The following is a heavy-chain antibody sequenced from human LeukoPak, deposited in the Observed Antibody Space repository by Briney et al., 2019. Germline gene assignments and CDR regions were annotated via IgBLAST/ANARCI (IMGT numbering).Heavy chain of an antibody. Sequence: ASVKVSCKVSGYTLSELSMHWVRQAPGKGLEWMGGFDPEDGETIYAQKFQGRVTMTEDTSTDTAYMEMSSLRSEDTAVYYCATVGYSYGIPLHYWGQGTLVTVAS. CDR1: GYTLSELS. D-gene: IGHD5-18*01. CDR2: FDPEDGET. J-gene: IGHJ4*02. CDR3: ATVGYSYGIPLHY. V-gene: IGHV1-24*01.